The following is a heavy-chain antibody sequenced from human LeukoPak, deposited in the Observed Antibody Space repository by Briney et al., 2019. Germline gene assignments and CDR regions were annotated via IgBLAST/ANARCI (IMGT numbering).Heavy chain of an antibody. CDR3: AGGNFYDSRGHPYHFHF. D-gene: IGHD3-22*01. CDR2: IYYSENT. J-gene: IGHJ4*02. CDR1: GVSISSYY. Sequence: SETLSLTCTVSGVSISSYYWSWIRQPPGKGLEWIGYIYYSENTNYNSCLKSRVTISEDTSKNQFSLKLTSVTAADTAVYYCAGGNFYDSRGHPYHFHFWGQGTLVSVSS. V-gene: IGHV4-59*01.